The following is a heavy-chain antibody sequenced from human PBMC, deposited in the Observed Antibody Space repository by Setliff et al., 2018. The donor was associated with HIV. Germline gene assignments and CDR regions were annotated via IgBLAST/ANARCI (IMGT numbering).Heavy chain of an antibody. Sequence: GGSLRLSCAASGFTFSSYGMHWVRQAPGKGLEWVSYISPNGNSMYYADSVKGRFTISRDNAKNSLYLQVNSLRAEDMTVYYCAKQVSGYFDYWGQGALVTVSS. CDR2: ISPNGNSM. CDR3: AKQVSGYFDY. D-gene: IGHD3-10*01. V-gene: IGHV3-48*04. J-gene: IGHJ4*02. CDR1: GFTFSSYG.